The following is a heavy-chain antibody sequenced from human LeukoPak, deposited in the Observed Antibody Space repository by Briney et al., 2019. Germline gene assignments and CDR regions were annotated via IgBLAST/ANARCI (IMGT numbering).Heavy chain of an antibody. CDR3: ARAVSGRFDY. CDR1: GGSMSPYH. D-gene: IGHD6-19*01. Sequence: SETLSLTCTVSGGSMSPYHWGWIRQPPGKGLEWTGYIYYSGSTNYNPPLKSRVTISVDTSKNQFSLKLSSVTAADTAIYYCARAVSGRFDYWGQGTLVTVSS. J-gene: IGHJ4*02. V-gene: IGHV4-59*08. CDR2: IYYSGST.